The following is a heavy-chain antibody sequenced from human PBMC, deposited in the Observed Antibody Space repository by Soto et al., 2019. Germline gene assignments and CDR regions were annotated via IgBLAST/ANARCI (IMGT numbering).Heavy chain of an antibody. CDR3: ARDDSSGFNFDY. CDR1: GGTFSSYA. J-gene: IGHJ4*02. Sequence: SVKVSCKASGGTFSSYAISWVRQAPGQGLEWMGGIIPIFGTANYAQKFQGRVTITADESTSTAYMELSSLRSEDTAVYYCARDDSSGFNFDYWGQGTLVTVSS. V-gene: IGHV1-69*13. CDR2: IIPIFGTA. D-gene: IGHD3-22*01.